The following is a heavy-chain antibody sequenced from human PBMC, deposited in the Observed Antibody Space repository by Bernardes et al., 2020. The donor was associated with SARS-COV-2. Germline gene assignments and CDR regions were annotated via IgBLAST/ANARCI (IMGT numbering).Heavy chain of an antibody. D-gene: IGHD2-2*01. V-gene: IGHV3-23*01. Sequence: GGSLRLSCEYSGLTFDEHAMHWVRQAPGKGLEWVAYITERSERSIYADSVKGQFTISRDNSRDTLYLQLSNLRAEDTAIYYCAREPSRRADLWGQGTLVTVSS. CDR1: GLTFDEHA. CDR3: AREPSRRADL. J-gene: IGHJ5*02. CDR2: ITERSERS.